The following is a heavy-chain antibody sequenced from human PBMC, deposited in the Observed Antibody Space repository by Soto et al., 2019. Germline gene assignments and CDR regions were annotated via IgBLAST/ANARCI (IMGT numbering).Heavy chain of an antibody. J-gene: IGHJ4*02. V-gene: IGHV3-33*01. D-gene: IGHD3-16*01. CDR3: ARDLGAFNYCSAYFDY. CDR2: IWYDGSNQ. Sequence: PGGSLRLSCAPSGFTFSTYGMHWVRQAPGKGLEWVAVIWYDGSNQYYADSVKGRFTISRDNSKNMLYLQMNSLRAEDTAVYYCARDLGAFNYCSAYFDYWGQGTPVTVSS. CDR1: GFTFSTYG.